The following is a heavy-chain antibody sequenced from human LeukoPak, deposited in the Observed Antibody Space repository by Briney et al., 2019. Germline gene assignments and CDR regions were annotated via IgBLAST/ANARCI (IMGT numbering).Heavy chain of an antibody. V-gene: IGHV4-59*08. J-gene: IGHJ4*02. CDR2: IYYSGST. CDR1: GGSFSGYY. CDR3: ASFLWFGEGY. D-gene: IGHD3-10*01. Sequence: SETLSLTCAVYGGSFSGYYWSWIRQPPGKGLEWIGYIYYSGSTNYNPSLKSRVTISVDTSKNQFSLKLSSVTAADTAVYYCASFLWFGEGYWGQGTLVTVSS.